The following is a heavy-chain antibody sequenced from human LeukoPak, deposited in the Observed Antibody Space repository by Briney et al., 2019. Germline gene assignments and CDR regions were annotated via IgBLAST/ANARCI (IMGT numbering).Heavy chain of an antibody. J-gene: IGHJ4*02. V-gene: IGHV1-2*02. CDR3: ARESGTTAPHVY. CDR2: INPNSGGT. Sequence: APVKVSCKASGYTFTGYYMHWVRQAPGQGLEWMGWINPNSGGTNYAQKFQGRVTMTRDTSISTAYMELSRLRSDDTAVYYCARESGTTAPHVYWGQGTLVTVSS. D-gene: IGHD4-11*01. CDR1: GYTFTGYY.